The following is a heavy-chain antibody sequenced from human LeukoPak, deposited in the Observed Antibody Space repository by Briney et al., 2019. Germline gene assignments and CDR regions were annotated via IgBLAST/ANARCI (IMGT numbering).Heavy chain of an antibody. CDR2: IYYSGST. Sequence: SQTLSLTCSVSGGSITSGGYYWTWIRQHPGKGLEWIGYIYYSGSTFHNPSLKSRVSMSVDTSKNQLSLKLSSVTAADTAVYYCARPYYYDSRIDPWGQGILVTVSS. J-gene: IGHJ5*02. D-gene: IGHD3-22*01. CDR3: ARPYYYDSRIDP. V-gene: IGHV4-31*03. CDR1: GGSITSGGYY.